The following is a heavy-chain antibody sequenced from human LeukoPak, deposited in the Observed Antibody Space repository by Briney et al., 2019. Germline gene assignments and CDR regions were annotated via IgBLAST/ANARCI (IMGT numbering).Heavy chain of an antibody. D-gene: IGHD6-19*01. Sequence: PGGSLRLSCAVSGFTFSSFTMTWVRQAPGKGLEWVSSISGSGDRTYYADSVKGRFTISRDNSRNTLYLQMNSVRAEDTAVYFCAKDHGVAVAGMYYWGQGTLVTVSS. V-gene: IGHV3-23*01. CDR1: GFTFSSFT. J-gene: IGHJ4*02. CDR3: AKDHGVAVAGMYY. CDR2: ISGSGDRT.